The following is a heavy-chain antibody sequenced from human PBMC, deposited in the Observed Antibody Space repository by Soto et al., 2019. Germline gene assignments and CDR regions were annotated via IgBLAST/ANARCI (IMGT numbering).Heavy chain of an antibody. CDR2: IIPIFGTA. D-gene: IGHD2-21*02. Sequence: SVKVSCKASGGTFSSYAISWVRQAPGQRLEWMGGIIPIFGTANYAQKFQGRVTITADESTGTAYMELSSLRSEDTAVYYCARVRCGGDCYPPLYYFDYWGQGTLVTVSS. V-gene: IGHV1-69*13. J-gene: IGHJ4*02. CDR1: GGTFSSYA. CDR3: ARVRCGGDCYPPLYYFDY.